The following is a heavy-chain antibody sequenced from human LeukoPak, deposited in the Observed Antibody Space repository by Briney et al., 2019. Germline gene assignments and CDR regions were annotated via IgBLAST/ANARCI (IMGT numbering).Heavy chain of an antibody. J-gene: IGHJ4*02. D-gene: IGHD3-10*01. V-gene: IGHV4-59*01. Sequence: SETLSLTCTVSGGSISSYYWSWIRQPPGKGLEWIGYIYYSGSTNYNPSLKSRVTISVDTSKNQFSLKLSSVTAADTAVYYCARLPMVRGVHFDYWGQGTLVTVSS. CDR2: IYYSGST. CDR3: ARLPMVRGVHFDY. CDR1: GGSISSYY.